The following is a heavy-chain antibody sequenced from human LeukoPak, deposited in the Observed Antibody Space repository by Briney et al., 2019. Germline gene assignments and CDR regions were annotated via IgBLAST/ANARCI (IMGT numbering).Heavy chain of an antibody. CDR2: IYHSGNT. CDR3: ARDLRGSYIPYFDY. Sequence: SETLSLTCSVSGHSISSGYYWGWIRQPPGKGLEWIGSIYHSGNTYYNPSLKSRVTISVDTSKNQFSLRLSSVTAADTAAYYCARDLRGSYIPYFDYWGQGVLVSVSS. V-gene: IGHV4-38-2*02. D-gene: IGHD3-16*01. J-gene: IGHJ4*02. CDR1: GHSISSGYY.